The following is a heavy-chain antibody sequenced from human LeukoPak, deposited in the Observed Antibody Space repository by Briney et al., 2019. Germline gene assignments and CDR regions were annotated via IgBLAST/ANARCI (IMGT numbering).Heavy chain of an antibody. J-gene: IGHJ3*02. CDR3: ARGLIRVSAFDI. Sequence: GGSLRLSCAASGFPVSTTYMSWVRQAPGKGLEWVSVIHSDGSTYYADSVKGRFTISRDNSKNALYLQMNSLRAEDTAVYYCARGLIRVSAFDIWGQGTMVTVSS. CDR1: GFPVSTTY. V-gene: IGHV3-53*01. CDR2: IHSDGST. D-gene: IGHD3-16*01.